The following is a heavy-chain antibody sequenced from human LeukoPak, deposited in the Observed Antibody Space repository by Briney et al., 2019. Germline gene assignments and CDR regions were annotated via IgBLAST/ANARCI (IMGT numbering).Heavy chain of an antibody. V-gene: IGHV4-34*01. Sequence: SETLSLTCAVYGGSFSGYYWSWIRQPPGKGLEWIGEINHSGSTNYNPSLKSRVTISVDTSKNQFSLKLSSVTAADTAVYYCARAQSLRDGKHVVGYWGQGTLVTVSS. CDR1: GGSFSGYY. CDR3: ARAQSLRDGKHVVGY. J-gene: IGHJ4*02. CDR2: INHSGST. D-gene: IGHD5-24*01.